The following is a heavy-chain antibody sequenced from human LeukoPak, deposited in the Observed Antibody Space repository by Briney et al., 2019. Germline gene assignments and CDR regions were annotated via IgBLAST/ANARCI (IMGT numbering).Heavy chain of an antibody. D-gene: IGHD2-15*01. CDR1: GFTFSSYA. Sequence: GGSLRLSCAASGFTFSSYAMSWIRQAPGKGLEWVSYISSSSSYTNYADPVKGRFTISRDNAKNSLYLQMNSLRAGDTAVYYCARGDYCSGGSCLPSPSDYWGQGTLVTVSS. CDR3: ARGDYCSGGSCLPSPSDY. J-gene: IGHJ4*02. V-gene: IGHV3-11*03. CDR2: ISSSSSYT.